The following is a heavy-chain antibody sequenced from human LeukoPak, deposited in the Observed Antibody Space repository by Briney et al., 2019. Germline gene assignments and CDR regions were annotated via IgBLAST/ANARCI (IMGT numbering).Heavy chain of an antibody. J-gene: IGHJ4*02. CDR3: VRDWAPASMQAAPFDC. Sequence: GGSLRLSCAASGFGFSNFWMSWVRQAPGKGPEWVADIKEDGSLKNYVDSVEGRFTVSRDNAKNTLYLQMNSLRLEDTAVYYCVRDWAPASMQAAPFDCWGQGTLVTVSS. CDR1: GFGFSNFW. V-gene: IGHV3-7*01. D-gene: IGHD2/OR15-2a*01. CDR2: IKEDGSLK.